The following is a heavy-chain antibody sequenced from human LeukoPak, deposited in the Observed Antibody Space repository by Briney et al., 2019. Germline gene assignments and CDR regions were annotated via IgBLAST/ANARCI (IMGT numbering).Heavy chain of an antibody. Sequence: GGSLRLSCAASGFAFSTYSMNWVRQAPGKGLEWVSSISTSSSYIFYTDAVQGRFTISRDNAKNSLYLLMNSLRVEDTAVYYCVRDPPSSGWSFDYWGQGALVTVSS. D-gene: IGHD6-19*01. CDR3: VRDPPSSGWSFDY. V-gene: IGHV3-21*01. J-gene: IGHJ4*02. CDR1: GFAFSTYS. CDR2: ISTSSSYI.